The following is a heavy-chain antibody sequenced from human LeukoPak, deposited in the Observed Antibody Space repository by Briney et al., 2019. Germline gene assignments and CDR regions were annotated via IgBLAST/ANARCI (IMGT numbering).Heavy chain of an antibody. CDR2: IYYSGST. CDR1: GGSISSGGYY. CDR3: ARANFIKYSSGWTFDY. D-gene: IGHD6-19*01. Sequence: SQTLSLTCTVSGGSISSGGYYWSWIRQHPGKGLEWIGYIYYSGSTYYNPSLKSRVTISVDTSKNQFSLKLSSVTAADTAVYYCARANFIKYSSGWTFDYWGQGTLVTVSS. V-gene: IGHV4-31*03. J-gene: IGHJ4*02.